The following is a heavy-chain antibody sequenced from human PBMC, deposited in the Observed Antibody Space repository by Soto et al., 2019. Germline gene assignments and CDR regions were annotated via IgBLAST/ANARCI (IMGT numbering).Heavy chain of an antibody. CDR2: IYYSGST. J-gene: IGHJ6*03. CDR1: GGSISSYY. D-gene: IGHD3-3*01. V-gene: IGHV4-59*08. Sequence: SETLSLTCTVSGGSISSYYWSWIRQPPGKGLEWIGYIYYSGSTNYNPSLKSRVTISVDTSKNQFSLKLSSVTAADTAVYYCARGTTTSGLTIFGVVSNYYYYYMDVWGKGTTVTVSS. CDR3: ARGTTTSGLTIFGVVSNYYYYYMDV.